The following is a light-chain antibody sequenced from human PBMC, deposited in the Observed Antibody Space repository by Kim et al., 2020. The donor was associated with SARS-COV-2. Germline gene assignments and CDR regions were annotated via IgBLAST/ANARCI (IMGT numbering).Light chain of an antibody. Sequence: ATLNCKSSQSVLSSSNNRNYLTWYQQTPGQPPKLLIYWASTRESGVPDRFSGSGSGTDFTLTISSLQAEDVAVYYCQHYYTTPHTFGQGTKVDIK. V-gene: IGKV4-1*01. J-gene: IGKJ1*01. CDR2: WAS. CDR3: QHYYTTPHT. CDR1: QSVLSSSNNRNY.